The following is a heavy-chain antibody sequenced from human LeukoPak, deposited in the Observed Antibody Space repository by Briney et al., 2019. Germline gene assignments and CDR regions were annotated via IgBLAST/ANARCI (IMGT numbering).Heavy chain of an antibody. V-gene: IGHV1-8*03. Sequence: ASVKVSCTASGYTFTNYDINWVRQATGQGLEWMGWMNPNSGNTGYAQKFQGRVTIVRNTSMSTVYMELSRLRSDDTAVYYCARDPVAGTGGYYFDYWGQGTLVTVSS. CDR3: ARDPVAGTGGYYFDY. CDR1: GYTFTNYD. CDR2: MNPNSGNT. J-gene: IGHJ4*02. D-gene: IGHD6-19*01.